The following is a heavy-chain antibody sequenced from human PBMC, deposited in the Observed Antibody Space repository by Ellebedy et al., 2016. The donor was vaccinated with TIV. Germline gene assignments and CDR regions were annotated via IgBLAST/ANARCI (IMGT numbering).Heavy chain of an antibody. CDR3: ARDPGSSGYDLDY. V-gene: IGHV3-48*02. J-gene: IGHJ4*02. Sequence: GESLKISCAASGFTFSSYSMNWVRQAPGKGLEWVSYISSSSSTIYYADSVKGRFTISRDNAKNSLYLQMNSLRDEDTAVYYCARDPGSSGYDLDYWGQGTLVTVSS. D-gene: IGHD5-12*01. CDR2: ISSSSSTI. CDR1: GFTFSSYS.